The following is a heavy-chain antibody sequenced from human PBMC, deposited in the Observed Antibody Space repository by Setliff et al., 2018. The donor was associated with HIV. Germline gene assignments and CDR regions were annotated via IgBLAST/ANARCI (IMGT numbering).Heavy chain of an antibody. Sequence: SETLSLTCTVSGGSISSYYWSWIRQPAGKGLEWMGRIYTTGITNFNPNYNPSLKSRVTMSTDTSKNQFSLKLTSVTAADTAVYYCARPPRTTVVVGNWYFDLWGRGTLVTVSS. J-gene: IGHJ2*01. CDR1: GGSISSYY. CDR2: IYTTGITNFNP. D-gene: IGHD4-17*01. V-gene: IGHV4-4*07. CDR3: ARPPRTTVVVGNWYFDL.